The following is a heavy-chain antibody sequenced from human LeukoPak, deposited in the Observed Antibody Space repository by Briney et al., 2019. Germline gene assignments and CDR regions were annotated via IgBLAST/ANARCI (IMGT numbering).Heavy chain of an antibody. D-gene: IGHD3-9*01. CDR2: IYYSGST. V-gene: IGHV4-39*07. J-gene: IGHJ3*02. CDR1: GGSISSSSYY. Sequence: SETLSLTCTVSGGSISSSSYYWGWIRQPPGKGLEWIGSIYYSGSTYYNPSLKSRVTISVDTSKNQFSLKLSSVTAADTAVYYCARGRNDILTGHAFDIWGQGTMVTVSS. CDR3: ARGRNDILTGHAFDI.